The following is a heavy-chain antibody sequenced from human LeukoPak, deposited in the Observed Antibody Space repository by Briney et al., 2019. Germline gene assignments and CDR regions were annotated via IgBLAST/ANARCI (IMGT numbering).Heavy chain of an antibody. D-gene: IGHD3-10*01. CDR3: AKSYYTSGVGYYYTEV. V-gene: IGHV3-9*01. CDR1: GFTYDDYA. J-gene: IGHJ6*03. CDR2: ISWNSGSR. Sequence: PGGSLRLSCAASGFTYDDYAMHWVRQAPGKGLEWVSGISWNSGSRAYADSVKGRFTISRDNAKNSLLLQMNSLRPEDTAIYYCAKSYYTSGVGYYYTEVWGKGTTVTISS.